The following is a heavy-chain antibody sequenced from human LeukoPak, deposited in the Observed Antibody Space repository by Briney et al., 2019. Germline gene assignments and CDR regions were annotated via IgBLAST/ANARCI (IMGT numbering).Heavy chain of an antibody. J-gene: IGHJ4*02. D-gene: IGHD3-10*01. V-gene: IGHV3-23*01. CDR2: ISGGGATT. Sequence: GGSLRLSCAASGFTFSNYAMSWVRQAPGKGLGWVSIISGGGATTYYADSVKGRFTISRDNSKSTLYLQMNSLRDDDTAIYYCAKRGGAERALDYWGQGTLVTVSS. CDR3: AKRGGAERALDY. CDR1: GFTFSNYA.